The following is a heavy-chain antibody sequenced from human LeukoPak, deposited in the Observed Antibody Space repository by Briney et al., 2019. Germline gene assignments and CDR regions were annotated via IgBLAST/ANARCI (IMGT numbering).Heavy chain of an antibody. V-gene: IGHV1-2*02. Sequence: GASVKVSCKASGYTFTGYYMHWVRQAPGQGLEWMGWINPNSGGTNYAQKFQGRVTMTRDTSISTAYMELSRLRSDDTAVYYCAASSSWNKGRPRDAFDIWGQGTMVTVSS. CDR1: GYTFTGYY. CDR3: AASSSWNKGRPRDAFDI. CDR2: INPNSGGT. D-gene: IGHD6-13*01. J-gene: IGHJ3*02.